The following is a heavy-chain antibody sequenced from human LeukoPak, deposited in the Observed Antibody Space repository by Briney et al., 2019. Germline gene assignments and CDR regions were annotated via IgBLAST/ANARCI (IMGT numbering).Heavy chain of an antibody. CDR1: GFTFTNYA. J-gene: IGHJ4*02. V-gene: IGHV3-23*01. CDR3: AKDAVAGAWGSRFDY. Sequence: GASPRLSCAASGFTFTNYAMSWVRQAPGKGLEWVSAISGAGDNTYYADSVKGRFTISRDNSKNTLYLQMNSLRAEDTAVYYCAKDAVAGAWGSRFDYWGQGTLVTVSS. D-gene: IGHD6-19*01. CDR2: ISGAGDNT.